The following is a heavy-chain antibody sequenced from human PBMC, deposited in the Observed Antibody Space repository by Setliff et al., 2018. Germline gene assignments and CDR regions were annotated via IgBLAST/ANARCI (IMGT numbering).Heavy chain of an antibody. CDR2: IYPGDSDT. V-gene: IGHV5-51*01. CDR3: ARSPLDDAFDI. Sequence: GESLKISCKGSGYRFTTYWIGWVRQMPGKGLQLMGIIYPGDSDTRYSPSFQGQVTISADKSINTAYLQWSSLKASDSAMYYCARSPLDDAFDIWGQGTMVTVSS. CDR1: GYRFTTYW. J-gene: IGHJ3*02.